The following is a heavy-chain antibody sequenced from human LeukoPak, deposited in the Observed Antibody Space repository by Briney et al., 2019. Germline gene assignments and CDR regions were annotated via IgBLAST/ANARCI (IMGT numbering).Heavy chain of an antibody. CDR2: INWNGGST. Sequence: GGSLRLSCAASGFTFDDYGMSWVRQAPGKGLEWVSGINWNGGSTGYADSVRGRSTISRDNAKNSLYLQMNSLRAEDTALYYCARDETSGYYFPGYWGQGTLVTVSS. D-gene: IGHD3-22*01. CDR3: ARDETSGYYFPGY. V-gene: IGHV3-20*04. CDR1: GFTFDDYG. J-gene: IGHJ4*02.